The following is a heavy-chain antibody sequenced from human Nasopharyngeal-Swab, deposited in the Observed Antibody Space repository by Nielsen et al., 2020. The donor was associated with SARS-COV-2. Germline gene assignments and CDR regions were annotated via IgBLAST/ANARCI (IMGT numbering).Heavy chain of an antibody. CDR1: GFSFNSYW. D-gene: IGHD2-15*01. CDR3: ARGGDPREVVAATDCFDP. CDR2: INEDGSEK. V-gene: IGHV3-7*04. J-gene: IGHJ5*02. Sequence: GESLKISCAASGFSFNSYWMSWVRQTPGKGLEWVANINEDGSEKYYVDSVKGRFTISRDNARNSLYLQMNSLRVEDTAVYYCARGGDPREVVAATDCFDPWGQGTLVTVSS.